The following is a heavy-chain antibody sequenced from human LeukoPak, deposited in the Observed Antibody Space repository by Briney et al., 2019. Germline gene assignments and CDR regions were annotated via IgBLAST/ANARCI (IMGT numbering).Heavy chain of an antibody. J-gene: IGHJ4*02. CDR1: GGSISSYY. CDR2: IYHSGST. V-gene: IGHV4-38-2*02. CDR3: ARDPYCSGGSCYPFDY. Sequence: SETLCLTCTVSGGSISSYYWGWIRQPPGKGLEWIGSIYHSGSTYSNPSLKSRVTMSVDTSKNQFSLKLSSVTAADTAVYYCARDPYCSGGSCYPFDYWGQGTLVTVSS. D-gene: IGHD2-15*01.